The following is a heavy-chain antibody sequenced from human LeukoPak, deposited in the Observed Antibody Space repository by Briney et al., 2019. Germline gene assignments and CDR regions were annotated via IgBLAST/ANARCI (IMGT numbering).Heavy chain of an antibody. J-gene: IGHJ4*02. CDR2: INHSGST. V-gene: IGHV4-34*01. D-gene: IGHD6-19*01. CDR1: GGPFSGYY. CDR3: ASSSIAVAGSDY. Sequence: SETLSLTCAVYGGPFSGYYWSWIRQPPGKGLEWIGEINHSGSTNYNPSLKSRVTISVDTSKNQFSLKLSSVTAADTAVYYCASSSIAVAGSDYWGQGTLVTVSS.